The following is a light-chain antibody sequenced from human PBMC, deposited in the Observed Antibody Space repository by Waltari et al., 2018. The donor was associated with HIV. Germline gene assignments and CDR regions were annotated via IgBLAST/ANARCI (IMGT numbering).Light chain of an antibody. V-gene: IGLV1-47*01. J-gene: IGLJ2*01. CDR1: SSNIGSNY. CDR3: AAWDDSLSGHVV. CDR2: RSN. Sequence: QSVLTQPPSAYGTPGQRVTISCSGSSSNIGSNYVYWYQHLPGTAPKLLIYRSNQRPSGFPGRFSGSKSGTSASLAISGLRSEDEADYYCAAWDDSLSGHVVFGGGTKLTVL.